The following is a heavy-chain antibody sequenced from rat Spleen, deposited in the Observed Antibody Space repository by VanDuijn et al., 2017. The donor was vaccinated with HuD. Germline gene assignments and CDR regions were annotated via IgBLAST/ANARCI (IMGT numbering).Heavy chain of an antibody. Sequence: QVQLKESGPGLVQPSETLSLTCTVSWFSLTSNGVSWIRQPSGKGLDWMGVIWTGGNTEYNSPLKSRLSISRDTSKSQVYLKVNSLQTGDTATYYCARADIASVSSDGIWGQGVMVTVSS. J-gene: IGHJ2*01. CDR3: ARADIASVSSDGI. CDR1: WFSLTSNG. V-gene: IGHV2-30*01. CDR2: IWTGGNT. D-gene: IGHD1-2*01.